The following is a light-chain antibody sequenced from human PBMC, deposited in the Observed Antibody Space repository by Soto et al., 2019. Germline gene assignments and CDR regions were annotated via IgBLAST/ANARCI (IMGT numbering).Light chain of an antibody. CDR2: DAS. V-gene: IGKV1-5*01. CDR1: QSISSW. Sequence: DIQMTQSPATLSASVGDRVTITCRASQSISSWLAWYQQKPGKAPKLLIYDASSLESGVPSRFSGSGSGTEFTLTISSLQPDDFATYXXQQYNXYPWTFGQGTKVDI. J-gene: IGKJ1*01. CDR3: QQYNXYPWT.